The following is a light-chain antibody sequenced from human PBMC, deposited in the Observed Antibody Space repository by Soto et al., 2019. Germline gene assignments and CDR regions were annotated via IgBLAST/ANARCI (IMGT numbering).Light chain of an antibody. Sequence: QSALTQPASVSGSPGQSSTISCTGTSSDVGGYNSVSWYQLHPGKAPKLMIYDVSNRPSGVSNRFSGSKSGNTASLTISGLQAEDEADYYCNSYTSGYYVFGTGTKVTVL. J-gene: IGLJ1*01. V-gene: IGLV2-14*03. CDR1: SSDVGGYNS. CDR3: NSYTSGYYV. CDR2: DVS.